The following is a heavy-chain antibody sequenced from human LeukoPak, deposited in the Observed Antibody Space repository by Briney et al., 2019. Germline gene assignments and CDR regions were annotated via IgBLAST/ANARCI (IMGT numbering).Heavy chain of an antibody. CDR2: IDPSDSYT. V-gene: IGHV5-10-1*01. CDR1: GYSFTSYW. Sequence: GESLKISCQGSGYSFTSYWIIWVRQMPGKGREWMGNIDPSDSYTYYSPSFQGHVTISADKSINTAYLQWGSLKASDTAMYYCARSPSVVDAFDIWGQGTMVTVYS. CDR3: ARSPSVVDAFDI. D-gene: IGHD2-15*01. J-gene: IGHJ3*02.